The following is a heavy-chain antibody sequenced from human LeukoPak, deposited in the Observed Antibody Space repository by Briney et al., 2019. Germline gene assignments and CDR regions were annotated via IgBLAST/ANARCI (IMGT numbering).Heavy chain of an antibody. J-gene: IGHJ2*01. CDR1: GGTFSSYA. Sequence: SVKVSCKASGGTFSSYAISWVRQAPGQGLEWMGGIIPIFGTANYAQKFQGRVTITADESTSTAYMELSSLRSEDTAVYYCARGPYYDSSGYPDFDLWGRGTLVTVSS. CDR2: IIPIFGTA. D-gene: IGHD3-22*01. CDR3: ARGPYYDSSGYPDFDL. V-gene: IGHV1-69*13.